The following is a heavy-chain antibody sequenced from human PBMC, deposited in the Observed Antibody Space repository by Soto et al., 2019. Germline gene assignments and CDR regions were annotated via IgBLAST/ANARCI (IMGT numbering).Heavy chain of an antibody. V-gene: IGHV5-51*01. D-gene: IGHD4-17*01. CDR2: IHPGDSDT. J-gene: IGHJ6*01. Sequence: EMQLVQSGAEVKKSGESLKISCEGSGFSFSKYTVGWVRQIPGKGLEWMGIIHPGDSDTRYSPSFQGQVTISADKSIRSAFLQWSSLKASDTAMYYCTLAYGDSYYCCTGMDVWGQGTTVSVSS. CDR1: GFSFSKYT. CDR3: TLAYGDSYYCCTGMDV.